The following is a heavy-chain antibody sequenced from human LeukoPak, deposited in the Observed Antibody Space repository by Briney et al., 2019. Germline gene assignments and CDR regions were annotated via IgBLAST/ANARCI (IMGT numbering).Heavy chain of an antibody. J-gene: IGHJ4*02. CDR2: LSGSAGGT. CDR3: AKRGVVVRVFLVGFHKEAYYFDS. V-gene: IGHV3-23*01. CDR1: GFTFSSYS. Sequence: GGSLRLSCAASGFTFSSYSMSWVRQAPGKGLEWVAGLSGSAGGTNYADSVKGRFTISRDNSKNTLFLQMDRLRAEDTAVYFCAKRGVVVRVFLVGFHKEAYYFDSWGQGAQVTVSS. D-gene: IGHD3-16*02.